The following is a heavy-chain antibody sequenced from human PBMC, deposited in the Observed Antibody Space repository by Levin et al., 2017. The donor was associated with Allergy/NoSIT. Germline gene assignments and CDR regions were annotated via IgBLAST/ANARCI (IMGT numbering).Heavy chain of an antibody. V-gene: IGHV1-8*01. CDR1: GYTFTSYD. CDR2: MNPNTGYT. J-gene: IGHJ5*02. D-gene: IGHD3-3*01. Sequence: PAASVKVSCKASGYTFTSYDINWVRQATGQGFEWMGWMNPNTGYTGYAQKFQGRVTMTRNTSKSTAYMELSSLISEDTAVYYCARGDNDFWSGYGWFDPWGQGTLVTVSS. CDR3: ARGDNDFWSGYGWFDP.